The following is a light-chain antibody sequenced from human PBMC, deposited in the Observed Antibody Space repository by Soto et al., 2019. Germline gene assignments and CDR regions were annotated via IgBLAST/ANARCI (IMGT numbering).Light chain of an antibody. Sequence: EIGMTQSPATLSVSPGERATLSCRASQSVSDKLAWYQQKPGQAPRLLIYGASTRATGIPVRFSGSGSGAEFTLTIGSLQSEDFAVYYCQQYNNWPLAFGQGTKVEIK. CDR1: QSVSDK. CDR3: QQYNNWPLA. J-gene: IGKJ1*01. V-gene: IGKV3-15*01. CDR2: GAS.